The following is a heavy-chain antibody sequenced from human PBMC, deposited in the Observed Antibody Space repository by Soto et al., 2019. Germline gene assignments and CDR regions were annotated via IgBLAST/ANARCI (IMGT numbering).Heavy chain of an antibody. J-gene: IGHJ6*03. CDR1: GYTFTRYD. Sequence: ASVKVSCKASGYTFTRYDFNWVRQATGQGLEWMGWMNPNSGNTGYAQKFQGRVTMTRNTSISTAYMELSSLRSDDTAVYYCARTFSSSSSYYYYYIDVWGKGTTVTVSS. CDR3: ARTFSSSSSYYYYYIDV. V-gene: IGHV1-8*01. CDR2: MNPNSGNT. D-gene: IGHD6-6*01.